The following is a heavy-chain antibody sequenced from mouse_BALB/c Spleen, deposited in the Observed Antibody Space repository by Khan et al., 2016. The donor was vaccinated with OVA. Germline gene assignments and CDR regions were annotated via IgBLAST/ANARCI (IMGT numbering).Heavy chain of an antibody. Sequence: EVELVESGGDLVKPGGSLKLSCAASGFTFSTYGMSWVRQTPDKRLEWVATVSTGGSYTYYPDSVKGRFTISRDNAKNTLYLQITGLKSEDTATFYGTRLAYYYDSEALDYWGQGTLVTVSA. D-gene: IGHD1-1*01. CDR1: GFTFSTYG. V-gene: IGHV5-6*01. J-gene: IGHJ3*01. CDR2: VSTGGSYT. CDR3: TRLAYYYDSEALDY.